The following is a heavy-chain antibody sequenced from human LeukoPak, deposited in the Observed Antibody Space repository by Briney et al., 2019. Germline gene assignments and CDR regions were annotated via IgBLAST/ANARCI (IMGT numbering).Heavy chain of an antibody. Sequence: PETLSLTCAVYGGSFSGYYWSWIRQPPGKGLEWIGEINHSGSTNYNPSLKSRVTISVDTSKNQFSLTLSSVTAADTAVYYCARSPSKLVPFDYWGQGTLVTVSS. CDR3: ARSPSKLVPFDY. CDR1: GGSFSGYY. J-gene: IGHJ4*02. V-gene: IGHV4-34*01. D-gene: IGHD3-3*02. CDR2: INHSGST.